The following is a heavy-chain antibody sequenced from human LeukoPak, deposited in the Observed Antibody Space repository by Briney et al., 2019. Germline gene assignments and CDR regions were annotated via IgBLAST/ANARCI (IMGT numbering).Heavy chain of an antibody. CDR1: GFTFSSYS. D-gene: IGHD2-2*01. V-gene: IGHV3-21*01. CDR2: ISSSSSYI. Sequence: SGGSLRLSCAASGFTFSSYSMNWVRQAPGKGLEWVSSISSSSSYIYYADSVKGRFTISRDNAKNSLYLQMNSLRAEDTAVYYCAADSTPGCSSTSCYGGLRGQGTLVTVSS. CDR3: AADSTPGCSSTSCYGGL. J-gene: IGHJ4*02.